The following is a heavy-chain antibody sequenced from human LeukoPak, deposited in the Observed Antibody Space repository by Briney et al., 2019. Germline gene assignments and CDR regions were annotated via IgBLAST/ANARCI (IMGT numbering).Heavy chain of an antibody. D-gene: IGHD6-13*01. CDR2: IYYSGTT. CDR3: ARGVYIAAAQYGN. Sequence: SETLSLTCTVSGGSISSYYWSWIRQPPGKGLEWIGYIYYSGTTNYNPSLKSRVTISVDTSKNQFSLKLSSMTAADTAVYYCARGVYIAAAQYGNWGQGTLVTVSS. CDR1: GGSISSYY. V-gene: IGHV4-59*01. J-gene: IGHJ4*02.